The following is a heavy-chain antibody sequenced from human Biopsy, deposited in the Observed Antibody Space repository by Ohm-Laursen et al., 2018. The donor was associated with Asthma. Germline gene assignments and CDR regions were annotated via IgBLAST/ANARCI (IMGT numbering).Heavy chain of an antibody. CDR3: AKELFPGWELRRGPDS. Sequence: SLRLSCAVSGFSFSNFGMHWVRQAPGKGLEWVAVISFDGSNEDYADSVEGRFTISRDNSKNTLFLEMNSLRPEDTAVYYCAKELFPGWELRRGPDSWGQGTLVTVSS. J-gene: IGHJ4*02. D-gene: IGHD1-26*01. CDR2: ISFDGSNE. V-gene: IGHV3-30*18. CDR1: GFSFSNFG.